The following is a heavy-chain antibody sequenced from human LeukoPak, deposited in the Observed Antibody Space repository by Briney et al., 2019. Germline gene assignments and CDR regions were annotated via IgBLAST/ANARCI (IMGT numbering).Heavy chain of an antibody. Sequence: ASVKVSCKASGYTLTSYGISWVRQAPGQGLEWMGWISAYNGNTNYAQKFQGRVTITADESTSTAYMELSSLRSEDTAVYYCARSTQYNWNPTDYWGQGTLVTVSS. CDR3: ARSTQYNWNPTDY. D-gene: IGHD1-20*01. CDR2: ISAYNGNT. J-gene: IGHJ4*02. CDR1: GYTLTSYG. V-gene: IGHV1-18*01.